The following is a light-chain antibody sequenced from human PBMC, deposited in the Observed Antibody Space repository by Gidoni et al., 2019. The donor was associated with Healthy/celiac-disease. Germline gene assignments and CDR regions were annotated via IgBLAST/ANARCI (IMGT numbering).Light chain of an antibody. CDR2: KAS. J-gene: IGKJ2*02. CDR3: QQYNSYSMCT. Sequence: DIQMTQSPSTLSASVGDRVTITCRASQSISSWLAWYQQKPGKAPKLLIYKASSLESGVPSRFSGSGSGTEFTLTISSLQPDDVATYYCQQYNSYSMCTFXQXTKLEIK. CDR1: QSISSW. V-gene: IGKV1-5*03.